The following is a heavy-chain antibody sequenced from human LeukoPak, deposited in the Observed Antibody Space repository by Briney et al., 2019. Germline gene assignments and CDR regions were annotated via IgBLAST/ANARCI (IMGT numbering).Heavy chain of an antibody. J-gene: IGHJ3*02. CDR2: IYYSGST. CDR3: ARDRWFGELYAAFDI. CDR1: GGSISCYY. V-gene: IGHV4-59*01. D-gene: IGHD3-10*01. Sequence: SETLSLTCTVSGGSISCYYWSWIRQPPGKGLEWIGYIYYSGSTNYNPSLKSRVTISVDTSKNQFSLKLSSVTAADTAVYYCARDRWFGELYAAFDIWGQGTMVTVSS.